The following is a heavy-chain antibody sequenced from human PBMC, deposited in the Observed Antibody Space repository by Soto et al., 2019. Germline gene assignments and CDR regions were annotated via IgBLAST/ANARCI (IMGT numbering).Heavy chain of an antibody. Sequence: QVQLVQSGAEVKKPGASVKVSCKASGYICTNYYIHWVRQAPGQELEWMAIINPLPTSGSTNYAQKFQGRVTVTRDTSTSTVYMELSSLKSDDTAIYYCARDLAAAAYWGQGTLVTVSS. J-gene: IGHJ4*02. D-gene: IGHD6-13*01. V-gene: IGHV1-46*01. CDR3: ARDLAAAAY. CDR1: GYICTNYY. CDR2: INPLPTSGST.